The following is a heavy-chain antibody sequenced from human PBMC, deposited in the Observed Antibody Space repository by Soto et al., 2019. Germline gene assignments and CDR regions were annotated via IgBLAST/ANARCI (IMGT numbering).Heavy chain of an antibody. V-gene: IGHV4-38-2*01. Sequence: KTSETLSLTCAVSGYSISSGYYWGWIRQPPGKGLEWIGSIYHSGSTYYNPSLKSRVTISVDTSKNQFSLKLSSVTAADTAVYYCARVNSIATPDYYYYGMDVWGQGTKGTVS. J-gene: IGHJ6*02. CDR3: ARVNSIATPDYYYYGMDV. CDR2: IYHSGST. CDR1: GYSISSGYY. D-gene: IGHD6-6*01.